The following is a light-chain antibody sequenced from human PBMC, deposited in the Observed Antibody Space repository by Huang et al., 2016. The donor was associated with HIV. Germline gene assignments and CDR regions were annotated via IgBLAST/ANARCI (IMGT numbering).Light chain of an antibody. CDR2: GAS. CDR3: QQYNNWRGT. J-gene: IGKJ1*01. V-gene: IGKV3-15*01. CDR1: QSVSRN. Sequence: ELVMTQSPATLSVSPGERATLSCRASQSVSRNLAWYQQKPDQAPRLLIYGASTRATGIPSRFSGSGSGTEFTLTISSLQSEDFAVYYCQQYNNWRGTFGQGTKVEIK.